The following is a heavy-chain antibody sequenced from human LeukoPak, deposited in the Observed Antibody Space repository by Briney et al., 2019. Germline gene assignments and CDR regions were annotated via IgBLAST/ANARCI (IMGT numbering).Heavy chain of an antibody. J-gene: IGHJ3*02. V-gene: IGHV3-30*02. CDR2: IRYDGSNK. CDR3: AKEDFDCGGDCPDAFDI. Sequence: GGSLRLSCAASGFTFSSYGMHWVRQAPGKGLEWVAFIRYDGSNKYYADSVKGRFTISRDNSKNTLYLQMNSLRAEDTAVYYCAKEDFDCGGDCPDAFDIWGQGTMVTVSS. D-gene: IGHD2-21*01. CDR1: GFTFSSYG.